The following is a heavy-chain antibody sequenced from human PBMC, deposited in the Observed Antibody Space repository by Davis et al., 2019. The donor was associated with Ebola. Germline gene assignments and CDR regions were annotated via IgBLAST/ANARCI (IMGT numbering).Heavy chain of an antibody. CDR1: GYTFTSYY. D-gene: IGHD5-18*01. CDR3: ARLRGYSYGYWSDWFDP. CDR2: INPSGGST. V-gene: IGHV1-46*01. J-gene: IGHJ5*02. Sequence: AASVKVSCKASGYTFTSYYMHWVRQAPGQGLEWMGIINPSGGSTSYAQKFQGRVTMTRDTSTSTVYMELSSLRSEDTAVYYCARLRGYSYGYWSDWFDPWGQGTLVTVSS.